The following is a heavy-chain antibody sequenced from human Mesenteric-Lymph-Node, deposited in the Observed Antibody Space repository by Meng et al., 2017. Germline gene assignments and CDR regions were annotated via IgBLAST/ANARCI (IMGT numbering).Heavy chain of an antibody. J-gene: IGHJ4*02. V-gene: IGHV4-61*01. Sequence: SETLSLTCTVSGGSVSSGSYYWSWIRQPPGKGLEWIGNIYYSGSTNYNPSLKSRVTISVDTSKNQFSLKLSSVTAADTAVYYCARETGARYGDYGTDYWGQGTLVTVSS. D-gene: IGHD4-17*01. CDR2: IYYSGST. CDR3: ARETGARYGDYGTDY. CDR1: GGSVSSGSYY.